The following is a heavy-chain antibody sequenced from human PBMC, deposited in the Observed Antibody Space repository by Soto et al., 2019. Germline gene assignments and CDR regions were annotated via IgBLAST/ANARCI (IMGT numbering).Heavy chain of an antibody. CDR2: IYYSGST. CDR3: ASRKVSKSYWFDP. D-gene: IGHD1-20*01. J-gene: IGHJ5*02. V-gene: IGHV4-59*08. CDR1: GGSISSYY. Sequence: SETLSLTCTVSGGSISSYYWSWIRQPPGKGLEWIGYIYYSGSTNYNPSLKSRVTISVDTSKNQFSLKLSSVTAADTAVYYCASRKVSKSYWFDPWGQGTLVTVSS.